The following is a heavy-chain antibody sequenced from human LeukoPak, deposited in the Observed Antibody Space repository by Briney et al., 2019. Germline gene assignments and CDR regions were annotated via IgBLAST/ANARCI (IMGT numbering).Heavy chain of an antibody. CDR3: ARGHRYNWNGGNWFDP. Sequence: SETLSLTCTVSGGSISSYYWSWIRQPPGKGLEWIGYIYYSGSTNYNPSLKSRVTISVDTSKNQFSLKLSSVTAADTAVYYCARGHRYNWNGGNWFDPWGQGTLVTVSS. V-gene: IGHV4-59*01. CDR1: GGSISSYY. D-gene: IGHD1-1*01. CDR2: IYYSGST. J-gene: IGHJ5*02.